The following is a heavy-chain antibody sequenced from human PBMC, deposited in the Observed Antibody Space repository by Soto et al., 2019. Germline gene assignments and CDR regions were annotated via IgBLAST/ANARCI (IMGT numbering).Heavy chain of an antibody. D-gene: IGHD1-26*01. J-gene: IGHJ6*02. V-gene: IGHV4-39*01. CDR2: IYYSGST. Sequence: PSETLSLTCTVSGGSISSSSYYWGWTRQPPGKGLEWIGSIYYSGSTYYNPSLKSRVTISVDTSKNQFSLKLSSVTAADTAVYYCARHLSGSYPYDYYYYGMDVWGQGTTVTVS. CDR1: GGSISSSSYY. CDR3: ARHLSGSYPYDYYYYGMDV.